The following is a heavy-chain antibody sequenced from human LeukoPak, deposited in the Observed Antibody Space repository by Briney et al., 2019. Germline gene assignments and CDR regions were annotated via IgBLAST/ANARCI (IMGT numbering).Heavy chain of an antibody. J-gene: IGHJ4*02. CDR3: ARATPGGVHGYIFDY. CDR1: GYTFKNYD. D-gene: IGHD5-24*01. V-gene: IGHV1-8*02. Sequence: ASVKVSCKASGYTFKNYDINWVRQATGQGLEWIGWMNPNSGNTGFAQKFQDRVSMTRDTSINTAYMELTSLRSGDTAVYYCARATPGGVHGYIFDYWGQGTVVTVYS. CDR2: MNPNSGNT.